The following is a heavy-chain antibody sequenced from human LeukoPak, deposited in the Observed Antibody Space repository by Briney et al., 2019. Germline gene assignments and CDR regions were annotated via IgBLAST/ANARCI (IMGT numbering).Heavy chain of an antibody. D-gene: IGHD1-26*01. Sequence: ASVKVSCKASGYTFTTSYINWVRQAPGQGLEWMGWVSAYNGKTSYAQRFQGRVTMTTDSSTSTAYMDLASLRSDDTAVCYCARGGTFYPSIDYWGQGTLVTVSS. CDR3: ARGGTFYPSIDY. CDR2: VSAYNGKT. CDR1: GYTFTTSY. V-gene: IGHV1-18*01. J-gene: IGHJ4*02.